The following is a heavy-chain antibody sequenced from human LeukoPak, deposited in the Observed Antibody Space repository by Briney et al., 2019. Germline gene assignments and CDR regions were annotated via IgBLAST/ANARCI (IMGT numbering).Heavy chain of an antibody. CDR2: ISRSASNT. Sequence: RGSLRLSCVASGFSFSSYNMNSVRQAPGKGLEWVSSISRSASNTYYADSVKGRCTISRDNAKNSFYLLMNSLRAEDTAAFYCARDPEGFGATYFDYWGQGTLVTVSS. V-gene: IGHV3-21*01. J-gene: IGHJ4*02. CDR1: GFSFSSYN. CDR3: ARDPEGFGATYFDY. D-gene: IGHD3-16*01.